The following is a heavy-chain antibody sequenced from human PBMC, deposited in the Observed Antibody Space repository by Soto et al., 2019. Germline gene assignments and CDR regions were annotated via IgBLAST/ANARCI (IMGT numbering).Heavy chain of an antibody. Sequence: GGSLRLSCAASGFTFSSYAMSWVRQAPGKGLEWVSAISGSGGSTYYADSVKGRFTISRDNSKNTLYLQMNSLRAEDTAVYYCARSPNYYDSSGYYWGAFDIWGQGTMVTVSS. D-gene: IGHD3-22*01. CDR1: GFTFSSYA. CDR2: ISGSGGST. V-gene: IGHV3-23*01. J-gene: IGHJ3*02. CDR3: ARSPNYYDSSGYYWGAFDI.